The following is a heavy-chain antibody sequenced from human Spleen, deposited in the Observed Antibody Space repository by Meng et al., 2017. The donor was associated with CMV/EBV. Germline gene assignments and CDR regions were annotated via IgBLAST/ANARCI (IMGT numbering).Heavy chain of an antibody. J-gene: IGHJ5*02. CDR3: ARAGYSSSWPRNWFDP. D-gene: IGHD6-13*01. V-gene: IGHV1-2*02. CDR1: GYTFTGYY. CDR2: INPNSGGT. Sequence: ASVKVSCKASGYTFTGYYMHWVRQAPGQGLEWMGWINPNSGGTNYAQKFQGRVTMTRDTSISTAYMELSRLRSDDTAVYYCARAGYSSSWPRNWFDPWGQGTLVTVSS.